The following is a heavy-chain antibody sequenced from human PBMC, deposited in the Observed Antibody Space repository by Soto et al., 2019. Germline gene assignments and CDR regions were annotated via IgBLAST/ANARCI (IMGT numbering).Heavy chain of an antibody. J-gene: IGHJ4*02. Sequence: GGSLRLSCAASGFTFRTYAMHWVRQAPGKGPEWVAVISYDGSNKYYADSVKGRFTISRDNSKNTLYLQMNSLRAEDTAMYYWARDPAEDIVVVPPADYGSYWGQGTLVTVSS. D-gene: IGHD2-2*01. V-gene: IGHV3-30-3*01. CDR2: ISYDGSNK. CDR1: GFTFRTYA. CDR3: ARDPAEDIVVVPPADYGSY.